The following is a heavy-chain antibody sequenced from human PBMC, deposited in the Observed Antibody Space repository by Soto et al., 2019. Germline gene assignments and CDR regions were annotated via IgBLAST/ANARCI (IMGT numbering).Heavy chain of an antibody. Sequence: ASVKVSCKASGYTFTSYDINWVRQATGQGLEWMGWMNPNSGNTGYAQKFQGRVTMTRNTSISTAYMELSSLRSEDTAVYYCARAHHTDYNWNYPHYYYYYGMDVWGQGTTVTVSS. CDR3: ARAHHTDYNWNYPHYYYYYGMDV. CDR2: MNPNSGNT. V-gene: IGHV1-8*01. J-gene: IGHJ6*02. CDR1: GYTFTSYD. D-gene: IGHD1-7*01.